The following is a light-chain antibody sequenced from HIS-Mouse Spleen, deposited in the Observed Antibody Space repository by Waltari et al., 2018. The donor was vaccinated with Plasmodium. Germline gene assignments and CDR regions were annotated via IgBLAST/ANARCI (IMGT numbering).Light chain of an antibody. CDR1: NIGSKN. V-gene: IGLV3-9*01. CDR3: QVWDSSTV. J-gene: IGLJ3*02. Sequence: SYELTQPLSVSVALGQTARITCGGNNIGSKNVHWSQQKPGQAPLLVIYRDSNRHSEVPERFSGSNSGNTATLTISRAEAGDEADYYGQVWDSSTVFGGGTKLTVL. CDR2: RDS.